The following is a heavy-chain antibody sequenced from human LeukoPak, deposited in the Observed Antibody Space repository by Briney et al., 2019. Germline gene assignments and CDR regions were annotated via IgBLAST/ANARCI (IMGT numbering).Heavy chain of an antibody. CDR1: GYSISRGFY. Sequence: SETLSLTCTVSGYSISRGFYWGWIRQPPGKGLEWIGSIYYTGRTYYNPSLKSRVTIVLDTSKNQFSLKLSSVTAADTAVYYCARDGGYSYGASYFYYYYYMDVWGKGTTVTVSS. V-gene: IGHV4-38-2*02. CDR2: IYYTGRT. D-gene: IGHD5-18*01. CDR3: ARDGGYSYGASYFYYYYYMDV. J-gene: IGHJ6*03.